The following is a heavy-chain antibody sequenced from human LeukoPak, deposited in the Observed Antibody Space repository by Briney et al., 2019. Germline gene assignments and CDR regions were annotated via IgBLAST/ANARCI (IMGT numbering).Heavy chain of an antibody. Sequence: ASVKVSCKVSGYTLTELSMHWVRQAPGKGLEWMGGFDPEDGETIYAQKFQGRVTMTRDTSISTAYMELSRLRSDDTAVYYCAREISGSWDNYYYYYMDVWGKGTTVTVSS. CDR2: FDPEDGET. D-gene: IGHD1-26*01. CDR3: AREISGSWDNYYYYYMDV. CDR1: GYTLTELS. J-gene: IGHJ6*03. V-gene: IGHV1-24*01.